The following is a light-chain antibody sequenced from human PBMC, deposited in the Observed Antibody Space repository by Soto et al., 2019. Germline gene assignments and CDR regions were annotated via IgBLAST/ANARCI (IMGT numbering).Light chain of an antibody. CDR1: QSISIF. CDR2: AGS. Sequence: DIQMTQSPSSLSASVGDRVTITCRASQSISIFLNWYQVKPGKAPQLLIYAGSSLHSGVPLRFSGSGSGTDFTLTISSLQPEDFAAYFCQQAYLMPWTFGRGTRVEIK. V-gene: IGKV1-39*01. J-gene: IGKJ1*01. CDR3: QQAYLMPWT.